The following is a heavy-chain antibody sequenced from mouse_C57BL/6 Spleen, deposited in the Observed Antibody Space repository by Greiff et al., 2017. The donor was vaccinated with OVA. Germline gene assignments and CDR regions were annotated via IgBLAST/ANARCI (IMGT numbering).Heavy chain of an antibody. CDR3: ARVRYSNYLDY. J-gene: IGHJ2*01. Sequence: EVQLQESGGGLVKPGGSLKLSCAASGFTFSSYAMSWVRQTPEKRLEWVATISDGGSYTYYPDNVKGRFTISRDNAKNNLYLQMSHLKSEDTAMYYCARVRYSNYLDYWGQGTTLTVSS. V-gene: IGHV5-4*01. CDR1: GFTFSSYA. CDR2: ISDGGSYT. D-gene: IGHD2-5*01.